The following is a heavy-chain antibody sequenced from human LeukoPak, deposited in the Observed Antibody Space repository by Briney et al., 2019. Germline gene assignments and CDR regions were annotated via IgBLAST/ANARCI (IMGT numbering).Heavy chain of an antibody. CDR2: INWNGGST. CDR1: GFTFDDYG. CDR3: ARSKLRYFDWLFGFDP. D-gene: IGHD3-9*01. V-gene: IGHV3-20*04. J-gene: IGHJ5*02. Sequence: GGSLRLSCAASGFTFDDYGMSWVRQAPGKGLEWVSGINWNGGSTGYADSVKGRFTISRDNAKNSLYLQMNSLRAEDTALYYCARSKLRYFDWLFGFDPWDQGTLVTVSS.